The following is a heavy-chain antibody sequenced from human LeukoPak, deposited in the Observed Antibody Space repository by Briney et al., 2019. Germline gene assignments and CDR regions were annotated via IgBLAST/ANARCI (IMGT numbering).Heavy chain of an antibody. V-gene: IGHV3-21*01. Sequence: PGGSLRLSCEASGFTFSSYGMHWVRQAPGKGLEWVSSISTSSSYIYYADSVKGRFTISRDNARNSLYLQMNTLRAEDTAGYSCARGADGVSSNSRGWFDPWGQGTLVTVSS. J-gene: IGHJ5*02. D-gene: IGHD2-15*01. CDR1: GFTFSSYG. CDR3: ARGADGVSSNSRGWFDP. CDR2: ISTSSSYI.